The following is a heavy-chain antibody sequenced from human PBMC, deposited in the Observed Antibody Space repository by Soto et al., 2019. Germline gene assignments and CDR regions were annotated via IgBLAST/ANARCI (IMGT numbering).Heavy chain of an antibody. V-gene: IGHV3-30-3*01. Sequence: QVQLVESGGGVVQPGRSLRLSCAASGFTFSSYAMHWVRQAPGKGLEWVAVISYDGSNKYYADSVKGRFTISRDNSKNTLYLQMNSLRAEDTAVYYCARGTSNYDILTGPPLTPGDYYGMDVWGQGTTVTVS. J-gene: IGHJ6*02. D-gene: IGHD3-9*01. CDR2: ISYDGSNK. CDR3: ARGTSNYDILTGPPLTPGDYYGMDV. CDR1: GFTFSSYA.